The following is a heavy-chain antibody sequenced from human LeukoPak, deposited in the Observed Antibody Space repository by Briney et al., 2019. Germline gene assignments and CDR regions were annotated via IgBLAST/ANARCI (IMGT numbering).Heavy chain of an antibody. CDR1: GYTFTRYG. Sequence: GASVKDSCKASGYTFTRYGIRWVRQAPGQGLEWMGWISAYNGYTNYPQQLRGRVTMITGTSTSTADMELRSLRSDDTAVYYCAREVCSSTRCYHQDYVFDYWGQGTLVTVSS. CDR3: AREVCSSTRCYHQDYVFDY. D-gene: IGHD2-2*01. V-gene: IGHV1-18*01. J-gene: IGHJ4*02. CDR2: ISAYNGYT.